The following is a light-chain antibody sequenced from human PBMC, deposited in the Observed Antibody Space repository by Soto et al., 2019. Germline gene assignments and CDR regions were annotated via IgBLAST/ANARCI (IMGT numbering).Light chain of an antibody. J-gene: IGLJ1*01. CDR1: SSDVGSYNL. V-gene: IGLV2-23*01. CDR2: EGS. CDR3: CSYAGSSTGYV. Sequence: QSALTQPASVSGSPGQSITISCTGTSSDVGSYNLVSWYQQHPGKAPKLMIYEGSKRPSGVSNRFSGSKSDNTASLTISGLQAEDEADYYCCSYAGSSTGYVFGTGTKVTVL.